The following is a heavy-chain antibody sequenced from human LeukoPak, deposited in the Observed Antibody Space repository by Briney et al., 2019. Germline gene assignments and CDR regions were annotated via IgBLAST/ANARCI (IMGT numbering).Heavy chain of an antibody. J-gene: IGHJ6*03. CDR2: IIPILGTA. V-gene: IGHV1-69*10. Sequence: ASVKVSCKASGGTFSSYAISWVRQAPGQGLEWMGGIIPILGTANYAQKFQGRVTITADKSTSTAYMELSSLRSEDTAVYYCARGQEIRFLEWLPYYYMDVWGKGTTVTVSS. D-gene: IGHD3-3*01. CDR3: ARGQEIRFLEWLPYYYMDV. CDR1: GGTFSSYA.